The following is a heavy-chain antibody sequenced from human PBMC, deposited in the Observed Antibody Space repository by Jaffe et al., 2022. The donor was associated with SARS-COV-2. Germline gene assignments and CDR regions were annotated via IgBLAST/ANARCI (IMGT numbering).Heavy chain of an antibody. CDR3: ARGLTMVRGVGYYYMDV. Sequence: QVQLQQWGAGLLKPSETLSLTCAVYGGSFSGYYWSWIRQPPGKGLEWIGEINHSGSTNYNPSLKSRVTISVDTSKNQFSLKLSSVTAADTAVYYCARGLTMVRGVGYYYMDVWGKGTTVTVSS. CDR1: GGSFSGYY. V-gene: IGHV4-34*01. J-gene: IGHJ6*03. CDR2: INHSGST. D-gene: IGHD3-10*01.